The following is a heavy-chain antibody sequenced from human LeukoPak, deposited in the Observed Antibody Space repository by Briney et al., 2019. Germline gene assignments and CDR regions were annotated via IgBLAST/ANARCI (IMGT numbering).Heavy chain of an antibody. J-gene: IGHJ3*02. Sequence: GGSLRLSCAASGFTFSSYEMNWVRQAPGKGLEWVSYISSSGSTIYYADSVKGRFTISRDNSKNTLYLQMNSLRAEDTAVYYCAKVHTSGIQLWDRWAFDIWGQGTMVTVAS. V-gene: IGHV3-48*03. D-gene: IGHD5-18*01. CDR1: GFTFSSYE. CDR3: AKVHTSGIQLWDRWAFDI. CDR2: ISSSGSTI.